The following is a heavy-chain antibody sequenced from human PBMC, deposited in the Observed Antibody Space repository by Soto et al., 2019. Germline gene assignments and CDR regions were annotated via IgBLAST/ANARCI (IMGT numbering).Heavy chain of an antibody. Sequence: VQLVQSGAEVKKPGASVKVSCKASGYTFSDYGITWVRQAPGQGLEWMGWISISSGNTHFEESLQGRVTTTSDKTSTAYMELWRLRSDDSAMYYCARSYNYGSYWYFDLWGRGTLVTVSS. V-gene: IGHV1-18*04. CDR1: GYTFSDYG. D-gene: IGHD3-10*01. J-gene: IGHJ2*01. CDR3: ARSYNYGSYWYFDL. CDR2: ISISSGNT.